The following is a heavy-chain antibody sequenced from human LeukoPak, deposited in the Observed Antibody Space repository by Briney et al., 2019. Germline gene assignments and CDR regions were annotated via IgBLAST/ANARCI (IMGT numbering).Heavy chain of an antibody. CDR2: ISGSGGST. V-gene: IGHV3-23*01. CDR1: GFTFSSYA. D-gene: IGHD2-2*01. Sequence: TGGSLRLSCAASGFTFSSYAMSWVRQAPGKGLEWVSAISGSGGSTYYADSVKGRFTISRDNSKNTLYLQMNSLRAEDTAVYYCAKVPDIVVVPAIYYFDYWGQGTLVTVSS. J-gene: IGHJ4*02. CDR3: AKVPDIVVVPAIYYFDY.